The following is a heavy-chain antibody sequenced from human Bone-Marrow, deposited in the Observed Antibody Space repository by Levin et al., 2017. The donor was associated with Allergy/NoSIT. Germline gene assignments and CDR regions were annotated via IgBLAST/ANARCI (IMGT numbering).Heavy chain of an antibody. V-gene: IGHV3-7*01. D-gene: IGHD2-15*01. J-gene: IGHJ6*02. CDR1: GFTFRSYW. Sequence: GGSLRLSCAASGFTFRSYWMNWVRQAPGRGLEWVANIKDDGSDTYFVDSVKGRFTISRDNAKNSLYLQMNSLRAEDTAVYYCARSGFCSGGGCFYGMDVWGQGTTVTVSS. CDR3: ARSGFCSGGGCFYGMDV. CDR2: IKDDGSDT.